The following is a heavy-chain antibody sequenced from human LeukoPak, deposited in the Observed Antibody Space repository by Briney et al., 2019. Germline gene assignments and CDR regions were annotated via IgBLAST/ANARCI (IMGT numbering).Heavy chain of an antibody. CDR2: IKGDGTIT. D-gene: IGHD2-8*02. J-gene: IGHJ4*02. Sequence: GGSLRLSCAASGFTFSDYWVLWVRQAPGKGLVWVSRIKGDGTITHYADCVKGRFTISRDNAKNTLHLQMNSLRAEDTAVYYCVRDLGWCTGGVCSLWGQGALGTVS. CDR1: GFTFSDYW. V-gene: IGHV3-74*01. CDR3: VRDLGWCTGGVCSL.